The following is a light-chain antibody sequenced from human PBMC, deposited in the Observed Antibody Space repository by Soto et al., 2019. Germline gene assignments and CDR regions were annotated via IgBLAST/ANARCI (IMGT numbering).Light chain of an antibody. J-gene: IGLJ1*01. CDR2: DVS. V-gene: IGLV2-14*01. CDR3: SSYTSSSTYV. CDR1: SSDVDGYNY. Sequence: QSVLTQPAPVSGSPGQSITISCTGTSSDVDGYNYVSWYQQHPGEAPKLMIYDVSNRPSGVSNRFSGSKSGNTASLTISGLQAEDEADYYCSSYTSSSTYVFGSGTKLTVL.